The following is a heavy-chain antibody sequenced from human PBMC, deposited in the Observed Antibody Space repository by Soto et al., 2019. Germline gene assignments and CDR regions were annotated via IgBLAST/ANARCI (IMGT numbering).Heavy chain of an antibody. CDR1: GFSLSTSGVG. Sequence: QITLKESGPTLVKPTQTLTLTCTFSGFSLSTSGVGVGWIRQPPGKALEWLALIYWDDDKRYSPSLKSRLTITKDTSKNQVVLTITYMDPVDTATYYCAHLQGYCSGGSCYLGPGDYWGQGTLVTVSS. J-gene: IGHJ4*02. CDR2: IYWDDDK. D-gene: IGHD2-15*01. CDR3: AHLQGYCSGGSCYLGPGDY. V-gene: IGHV2-5*02.